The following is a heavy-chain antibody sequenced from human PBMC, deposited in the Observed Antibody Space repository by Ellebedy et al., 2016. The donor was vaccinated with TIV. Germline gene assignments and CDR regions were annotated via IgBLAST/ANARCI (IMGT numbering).Heavy chain of an antibody. J-gene: IGHJ6*02. Sequence: ASVKVSCKASGFTFTSSAMQWVRQARGQRLEWIGWIVVGSGNTNYAQKFQERVTITRDMSTSTAYMELSSLRSEDTAVYYCAADEMTTVPNPYYYYYYGMDVWGQGTTVTVSS. D-gene: IGHD4-17*01. V-gene: IGHV1-58*02. CDR3: AADEMTTVPNPYYYYYYGMDV. CDR1: GFTFTSSA. CDR2: IVVGSGNT.